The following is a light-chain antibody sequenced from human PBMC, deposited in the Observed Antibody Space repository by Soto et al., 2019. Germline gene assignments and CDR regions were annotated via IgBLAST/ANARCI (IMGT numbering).Light chain of an antibody. CDR2: GAS. V-gene: IGKV3-20*01. Sequence: EMVLTQSPGTLSLSPGERATLSCRASQSVSSSYLAWYQQKPGQAPRPLIYGASSRAIGIPDRFSGSGSGTDFTLTISRLEPEDCAVYYGQQYGSSPWTFGQGTKVEIK. CDR3: QQYGSSPWT. J-gene: IGKJ1*01. CDR1: QSVSSSY.